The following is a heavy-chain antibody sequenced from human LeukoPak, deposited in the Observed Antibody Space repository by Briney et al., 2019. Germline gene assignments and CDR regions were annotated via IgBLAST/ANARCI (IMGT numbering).Heavy chain of an antibody. J-gene: IGHJ5*02. CDR2: ISYDGSNK. D-gene: IGHD3-10*01. Sequence: GGSLRLSCAASGFTFSSYGMHWVRQAPGKGLEWVAVISYDGSNKYYADSVKGRFTISRDNSKNTLYLQMNSLRAEDTAVYYCAKAYYYGSGSYYPSWFDPWGQGTLATVSS. CDR3: AKAYYYGSGSYYPSWFDP. V-gene: IGHV3-30*18. CDR1: GFTFSSYG.